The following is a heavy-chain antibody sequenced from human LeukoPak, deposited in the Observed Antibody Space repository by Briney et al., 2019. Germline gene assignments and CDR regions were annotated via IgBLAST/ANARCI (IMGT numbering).Heavy chain of an antibody. V-gene: IGHV1-2*06. Sequence: ASVTVSCKASGYTFIGYYMHWVRQAPGQGLEWMGRINPNSGGTNYAQKFQGRVTMTRDTSISTAYMELSRLRSDDTAVYYCALGESLNTLVYFAVPSGGIYWGQGTLVTVSS. CDR3: ALGESLNTLVYFAVPSGGIY. J-gene: IGHJ4*02. D-gene: IGHD3-10*01. CDR1: GYTFIGYY. CDR2: INPNSGGT.